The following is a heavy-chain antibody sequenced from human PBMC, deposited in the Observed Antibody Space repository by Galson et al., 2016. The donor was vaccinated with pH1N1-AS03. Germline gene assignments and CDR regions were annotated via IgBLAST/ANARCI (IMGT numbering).Heavy chain of an antibody. D-gene: IGHD3-22*01. J-gene: IGHJ3*02. V-gene: IGHV3-23*01. CDR1: GFTFRNYA. CDR3: AKGSSGCAHDAFDI. CDR2: ISVRGGIT. Sequence: SLRLSCAASGFTFRNYAMSWVRQAPGKGLEWVSGISVRGGITFYADSVKGRFTISRDNSKNTLYLQMNSLRAEDTAVYYCAKGSSGCAHDAFDIWGQGTMVTVSS.